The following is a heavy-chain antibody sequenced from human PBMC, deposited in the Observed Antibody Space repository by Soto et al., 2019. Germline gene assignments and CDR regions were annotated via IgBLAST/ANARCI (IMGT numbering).Heavy chain of an antibody. CDR1: GGTFSSYA. CDR3: ARSIVVVITTGPYYYYGMDV. Sequence: SVKVSCKASGGTFSSYAISWVRQAPGQGLEWMGGIIPIFGTANYAQKFQGRVTITADESMSTAYMELSSLRSEDTAVYYCARSIVVVITTGPYYYYGMDVWGQGTTVTVSS. J-gene: IGHJ6*02. D-gene: IGHD3-22*01. V-gene: IGHV1-69*13. CDR2: IIPIFGTA.